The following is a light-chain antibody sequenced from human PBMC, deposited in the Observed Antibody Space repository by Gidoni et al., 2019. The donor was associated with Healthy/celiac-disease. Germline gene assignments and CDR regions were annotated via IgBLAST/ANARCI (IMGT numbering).Light chain of an antibody. V-gene: IGKV3-15*01. Sequence: DIEMTQSPAPLSVSPGERATLTCRASQSVSSNLTWYQQKPGQAPRLLIYVASTRATGLPARFSGSGSGTEFTLTISSLQSEDFAVYYCQQYNNSPSYTFGQGTKLEIK. CDR1: QSVSSN. CDR3: QQYNNSPSYT. CDR2: VAS. J-gene: IGKJ2*01.